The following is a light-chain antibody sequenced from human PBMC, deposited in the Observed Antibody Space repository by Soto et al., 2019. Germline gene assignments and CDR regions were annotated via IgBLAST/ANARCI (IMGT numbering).Light chain of an antibody. CDR3: QQSGSSPLT. Sequence: EIVLTQSPGTLSLYPGERATLSCRASQSISSSNLAWYQQKPGQAPRLLIYGTSNRATDIPDRFSGSGSGTDFALTISRLEPEDFAVYYCQQSGSSPLTFGGGTKVEIK. CDR2: GTS. J-gene: IGKJ4*01. V-gene: IGKV3-20*01. CDR1: QSISSSN.